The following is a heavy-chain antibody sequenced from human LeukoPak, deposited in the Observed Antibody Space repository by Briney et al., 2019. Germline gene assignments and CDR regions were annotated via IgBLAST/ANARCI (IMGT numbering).Heavy chain of an antibody. V-gene: IGHV3-7*01. CDR1: GFTFSTYW. J-gene: IGHJ4*02. CDR3: ARLYHHILTGSRFDY. D-gene: IGHD3-9*01. Sequence: GGSLRLFCAASGFTFSTYWVSWVRPAPGKGLGWVANIKQDGSEKYYVDSVEGRFTISRDNAKNSLYLQMNSLRAEDTAVYYCARLYHHILTGSRFDYWGQGTLVTVSS. CDR2: IKQDGSEK.